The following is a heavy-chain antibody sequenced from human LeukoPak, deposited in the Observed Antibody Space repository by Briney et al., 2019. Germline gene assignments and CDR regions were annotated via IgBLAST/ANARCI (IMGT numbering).Heavy chain of an antibody. Sequence: ASVKVSCKASGYTFTGYYMHWVRQAPGQGLEWMGWINPNSGGTNYAQKFQGRVTMTRDTSISTAYMELSRLRSDDTAVYYCARDLYCSSTSCYGGDNWFDPWGQGTLVTVSS. CDR2: INPNSGGT. D-gene: IGHD2-2*01. J-gene: IGHJ5*02. V-gene: IGHV1-2*02. CDR1: GYTFTGYY. CDR3: ARDLYCSSTSCYGGDNWFDP.